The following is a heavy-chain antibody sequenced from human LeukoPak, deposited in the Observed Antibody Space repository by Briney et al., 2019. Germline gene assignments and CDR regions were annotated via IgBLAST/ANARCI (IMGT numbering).Heavy chain of an antibody. J-gene: IGHJ3*02. V-gene: IGHV3-21*01. Sequence: GGSLRLSCAASGFTFSSDTMNWVRQAPGKGLEWVSSISSSSDYIYYGDSLKGRFTVSRDNAKNSLYLQMNSLRAEDTAVYYCARSLWAASSGAFDIWGQGTMVTVSS. CDR1: GFTFSSDT. D-gene: IGHD6-19*01. CDR3: ARSLWAASSGAFDI. CDR2: ISSSSDYI.